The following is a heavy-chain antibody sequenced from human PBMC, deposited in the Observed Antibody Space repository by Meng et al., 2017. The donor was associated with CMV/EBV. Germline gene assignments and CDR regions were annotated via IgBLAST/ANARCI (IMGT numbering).Heavy chain of an antibody. V-gene: IGHV1-46*01. D-gene: IGHD2-2*01. CDR2: INPSGGST. CDR1: GYTFTSYY. Sequence: ASVKVSCKASGYTFTSYYMHWVRQAPGQGLEWRGIINPSGGSTSYAQKFQGRVTMTRDTSTSTVYMELSSLRSEDTAVYYCARDRIVVVPGMDVWGQGTTVTVSS. CDR3: ARDRIVVVPGMDV. J-gene: IGHJ6*02.